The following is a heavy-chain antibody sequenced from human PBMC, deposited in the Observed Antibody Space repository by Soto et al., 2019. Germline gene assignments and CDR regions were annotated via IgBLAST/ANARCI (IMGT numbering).Heavy chain of an antibody. Sequence: QVQLVQSGAEEKKPGASVKVSCKASGYTFTSYAMHWVRQAPGHRLEWMGWINAGNGNTKYSQKFQGRVTINRDTSASTAYMELSSLRSEDTAVYYCARSIVVVTALDYWGQGTLVTVSS. D-gene: IGHD2-21*02. CDR3: ARSIVVVTALDY. CDR2: INAGNGNT. CDR1: GYTFTSYA. V-gene: IGHV1-3*05. J-gene: IGHJ4*02.